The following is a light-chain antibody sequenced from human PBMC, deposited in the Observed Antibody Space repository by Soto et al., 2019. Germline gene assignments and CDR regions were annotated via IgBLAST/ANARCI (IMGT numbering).Light chain of an antibody. CDR3: QQYNSYPWT. CDR1: QSISSW. Sequence: IHMTQSPSTLSASVLYRVTITCLASQSISSWLAWYQQKPGKAPKLLIYDASSLESGVPSRFSGSGSGTEFTLTISSLQPDDFATYYCQQYNSYPWTFGQGTRLEIK. V-gene: IGKV1-5*01. J-gene: IGKJ5*01. CDR2: DAS.